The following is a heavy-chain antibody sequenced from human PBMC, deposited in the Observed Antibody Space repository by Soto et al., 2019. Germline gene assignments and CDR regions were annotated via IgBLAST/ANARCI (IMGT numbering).Heavy chain of an antibody. J-gene: IGHJ4*02. D-gene: IGHD6-19*01. V-gene: IGHV4-59*01. CDR3: ASSPKGQWLVRGLLYYFDY. CDR1: GGSISSYY. CDR2: IYYSGST. Sequence: SETLSLTCTVSGGSISSYYWSWIRQPPGKGLEWIGYIYYSGSTNYNPSLKSRVTISVDTSKNQFSLKLSSVTAADTAVYYCASSPKGQWLVRGLLYYFDYWGQGTLVTVSS.